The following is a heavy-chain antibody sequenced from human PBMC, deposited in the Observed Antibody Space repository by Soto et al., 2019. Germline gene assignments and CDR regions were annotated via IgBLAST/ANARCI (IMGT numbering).Heavy chain of an antibody. CDR3: TTGHNTFDY. D-gene: IGHD1-20*01. CDR1: GFTFSDHS. J-gene: IGHJ4*02. CDR2: STNRVTGYVT. V-gene: IGHV3-72*01. Sequence: PGGSLRLSCAVSGFTFSDHSMHWVRQAPGKGLEWVGRSTNRVTGYVTQYAASVTGRFTVSRDDSKNSLYLHMNSLEPEDTAIYYFTTGHNTFDYWGQGTLVTVSS.